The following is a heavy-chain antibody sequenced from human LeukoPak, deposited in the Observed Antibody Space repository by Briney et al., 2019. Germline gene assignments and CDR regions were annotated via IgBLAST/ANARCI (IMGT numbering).Heavy chain of an antibody. D-gene: IGHD7-27*01. V-gene: IGHV3-72*01. CDR3: VRDALNWGSDY. J-gene: IGHJ4*02. CDR1: GFTFSDHY. CDR2: SRNKAHSYTT. Sequence: GGSLRLSCAASGFTFSDHYMDWVRQAPGKGLEWVGRSRNKAHSYTTEYAASVKGRFTISRDESRNSLHLQMNSLKTEDTAVYYCVRDALNWGSDYWGQGTLVTVSS.